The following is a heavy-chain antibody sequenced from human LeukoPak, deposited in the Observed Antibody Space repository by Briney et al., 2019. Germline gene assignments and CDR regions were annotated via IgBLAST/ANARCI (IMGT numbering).Heavy chain of an antibody. Sequence: SETLSLTCAVSGGSISSSNWWSWVRQPPGKGLEWIGEIYHSGSTNYNPSLKSRVTISVDKSKNQFSLKLSSVTAADTAVYYCARAGGVYIAVADIWGQGTLVTVSS. J-gene: IGHJ4*02. CDR2: IYHSGST. CDR3: ARAGGVYIAVADI. D-gene: IGHD6-19*01. V-gene: IGHV4-4*02. CDR1: GGSISSSNW.